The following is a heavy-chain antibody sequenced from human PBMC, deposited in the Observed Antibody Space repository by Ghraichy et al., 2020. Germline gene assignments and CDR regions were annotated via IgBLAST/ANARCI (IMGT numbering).Heavy chain of an antibody. V-gene: IGHV4-34*01. D-gene: IGHD1-26*01. CDR1: GGSFSGYY. J-gene: IGHJ2*01. CDR2: INHSGST. Sequence: GSLRLSCAVYGGSFSGYYWSWIRQPPGKGLEWIGEINHSGSTKYNPSLKSRVTISVDTSKNQFSLKLSSVTAADTAVYYCARGSRDSGSYSSYWYFDLWGRGTLVTVSS. CDR3: ARGSRDSGSYSSYWYFDL.